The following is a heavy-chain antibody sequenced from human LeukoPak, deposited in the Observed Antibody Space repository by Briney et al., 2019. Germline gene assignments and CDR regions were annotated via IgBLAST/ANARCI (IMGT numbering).Heavy chain of an antibody. CDR3: ARGADSGYSSDN. CDR1: GFTFSSYS. Sequence: GGSLRLSRAASGFTFSSYSMNWVRQAPGKGLEWASSISSSSSYIYYADSVKGRFTISRDNAKNTLYLQMNSLRAEDTAVYYCARGADSGYSSDNWGQGTLVSVSS. CDR2: ISSSSSYI. V-gene: IGHV3-21*01. D-gene: IGHD3-9*01. J-gene: IGHJ4*02.